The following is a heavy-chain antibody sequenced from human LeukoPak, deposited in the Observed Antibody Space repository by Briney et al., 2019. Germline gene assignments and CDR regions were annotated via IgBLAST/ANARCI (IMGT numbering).Heavy chain of an antibody. CDR2: IGYTGTT. Sequence: SETLSLTCTVTGGSISTRNHYWGWLRQPPGKGLEWIGSIGYTGTTNSNPSLKSRVTLSVDTSKNQVSLTLSSATAADTAVYFCARRMGSGATYPRTFDYWGQGTLVTVSS. V-gene: IGHV4-39*01. CDR1: GGSISTRNHY. J-gene: IGHJ4*02. D-gene: IGHD2-8*02. CDR3: ARRMGSGATYPRTFDY.